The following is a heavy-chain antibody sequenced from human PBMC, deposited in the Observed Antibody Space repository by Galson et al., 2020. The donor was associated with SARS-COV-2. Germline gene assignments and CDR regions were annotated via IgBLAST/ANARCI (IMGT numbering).Heavy chain of an antibody. V-gene: IGHV4-39*01. J-gene: IGHJ3*01. CDR1: SGSMRRSNYL. D-gene: IGHD3-22*01. CDR3: AGQKGFGYWAFDV. Sequence: SETLSLTCTVSSGSMRRSNYLWGWIRQPPGKGLEWIATISFTGKTYYNPSLQSRVTMSVDTANNQVSLKLTSVTAADTAVYYCAGQKGFGYWAFDVWGQGSMVTVSS. CDR2: ISFTGKT.